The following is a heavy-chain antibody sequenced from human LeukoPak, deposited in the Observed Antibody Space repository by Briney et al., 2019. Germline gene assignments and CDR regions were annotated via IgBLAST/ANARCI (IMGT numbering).Heavy chain of an antibody. D-gene: IGHD3-3*01. Sequence: GGSLRLSCAASGFTFSSYGMHWVRQAPGKGLEWVAVIWYDGSNKYYADSVKGRFTISRDNSKNTLYLQMNSLRAEDTAVYYCARDGAIWSGYSLFDPWGQGTLVTVSS. CDR3: ARDGAIWSGYSLFDP. CDR1: GFTFSSYG. J-gene: IGHJ5*02. CDR2: IWYDGSNK. V-gene: IGHV3-33*01.